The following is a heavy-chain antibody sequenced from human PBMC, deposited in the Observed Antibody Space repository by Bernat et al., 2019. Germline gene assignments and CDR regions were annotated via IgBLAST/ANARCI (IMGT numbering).Heavy chain of an antibody. D-gene: IGHD2-2*01. CDR1: GYSFTSYW. CDR3: ARRGYCSSTGCKAIPFDY. CDR2: IYPGDTDT. V-gene: IGHV5-51*01. Sequence: EVQLVQSGAEVKKPGESLKISCKGSGYSFTSYWIGWVRQMPGKGLEWRGIIYPGDTDTRYNPSFQGQVTNSADKSITTAYLRWSSLKASETGMYFCARRGYCSSTGCKAIPFDYWGRGTLVTVSS. J-gene: IGHJ4*02.